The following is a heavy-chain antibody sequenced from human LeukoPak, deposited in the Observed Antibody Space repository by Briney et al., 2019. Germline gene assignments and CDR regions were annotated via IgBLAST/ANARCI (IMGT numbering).Heavy chain of an antibody. V-gene: IGHV3-33*06. J-gene: IGHJ4*02. D-gene: IGHD4-17*01. CDR2: IWYDGSEK. CDR1: GFTFSSYG. CDR3: AKGLIATTVTTFDY. Sequence: GRSLRLSCAASGFTFSSYGMHWVRQAPGKGLEWVAVIWYDGSEKYYADSVKGRFTISRDNSKNTLYLQMNSLRAEDTAVYYCAKGLIATTVTTFDYWGQGTLVTVSS.